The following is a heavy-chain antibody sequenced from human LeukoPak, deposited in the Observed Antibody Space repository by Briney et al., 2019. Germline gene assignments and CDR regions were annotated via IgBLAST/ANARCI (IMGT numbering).Heavy chain of an antibody. J-gene: IGHJ4*02. CDR2: ISYDGSNK. Sequence: PGGSLRLSCAASGFTFSSYAMHWVRQAPGKGLEWVAVISYDGSNKYYADSVKGRFTISRDNSKNTLYLQMNSLRAEDTAVYYCARDVGRVVVTAILVYWGQGTLVTASS. CDR1: GFTFSSYA. CDR3: ARDVGRVVVTAILVY. V-gene: IGHV3-30*04. D-gene: IGHD2-21*02.